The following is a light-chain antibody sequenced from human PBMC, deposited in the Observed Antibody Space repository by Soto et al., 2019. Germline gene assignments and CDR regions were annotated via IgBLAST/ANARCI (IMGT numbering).Light chain of an antibody. CDR2: YYV. CDR3: AAWDDSLNGYV. J-gene: IGLJ1*01. CDR1: SSNIGNNA. V-gene: IGLV1-36*01. Sequence: QSVLTQPPSVSEAPRQRVTISCSGSSSNIGNNAVNWYQQLPGKAPKLLIYYYVLLPSGVSDRFSGSKSGTSASLAISGLQSEDEADYYCAAWDDSLNGYVFGTGTKVTVL.